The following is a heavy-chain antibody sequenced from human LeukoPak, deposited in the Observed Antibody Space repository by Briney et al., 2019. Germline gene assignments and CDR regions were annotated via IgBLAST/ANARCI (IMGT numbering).Heavy chain of an antibody. CDR1: GGSISGVDYY. Sequence: SETLSLTCTVSGGSISGVDYYWSWIRQPPGKGLEWIGYIYNSGNTYYNPYLRSRVTISVATSKNQFSLNLSSVTAADTALYYCARVPRPYGGSYYFDYWGQGTLATVSS. V-gene: IGHV4-30-4*01. D-gene: IGHD4-23*01. CDR2: IYNSGNT. CDR3: ARVPRPYGGSYYFDY. J-gene: IGHJ4*02.